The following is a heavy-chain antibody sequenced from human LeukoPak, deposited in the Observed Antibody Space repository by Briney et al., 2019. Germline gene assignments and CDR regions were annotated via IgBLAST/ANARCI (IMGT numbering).Heavy chain of an antibody. D-gene: IGHD2-2*01. CDR3: ARDSSYEAFDI. V-gene: IGHV1-18*01. Sequence: ASVKVSCKASGYTFISYTVTWVRQAPGQGPEWMGWISPYNGNTNFAQKFQGRVTMTTDTSTSTAYMELRSLRSDDTAVYYCARDSSYEAFDIWGQGTMVTVSS. CDR1: GYTFISYT. J-gene: IGHJ3*02. CDR2: ISPYNGNT.